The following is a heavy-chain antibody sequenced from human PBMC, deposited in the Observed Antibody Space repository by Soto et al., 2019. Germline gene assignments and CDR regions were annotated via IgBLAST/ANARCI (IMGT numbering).Heavy chain of an antibody. CDR2: INAGNGNT. D-gene: IGHD4-17*01. CDR1: GYTFTSYA. J-gene: IGHJ4*02. CDR3: ASGYFSTVVMELHY. V-gene: IGHV1-3*01. Sequence: ASVKVSCKASGYTFTSYAMHWVRQAPGQRLEWMGWINAGNGNTKYSQKFQGRVTITRDTSASTAYMELSSLRSEDTAVYYCASGYFSTVVMELHYWGQGALVTVSS.